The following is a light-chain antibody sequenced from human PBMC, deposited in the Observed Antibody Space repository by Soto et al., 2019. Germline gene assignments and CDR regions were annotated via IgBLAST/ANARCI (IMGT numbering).Light chain of an antibody. CDR2: DVR. J-gene: IGLJ1*01. CDR1: SSDVGGYNY. CDR3: SSYTSSSTHV. Sequence: QSALTQPASVSASPGQSITISCTGTSSDVGGYNYVSWYQQHPGKAPTLMIYDVRNRPSVVSDRFSGSKSGNTASLTISGHQAEDEADYYCSSYTSSSTHVFGTGTKLTVL. V-gene: IGLV2-14*01.